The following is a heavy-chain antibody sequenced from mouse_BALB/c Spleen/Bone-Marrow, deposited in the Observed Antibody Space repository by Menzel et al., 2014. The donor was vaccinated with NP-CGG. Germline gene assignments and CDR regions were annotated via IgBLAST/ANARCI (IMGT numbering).Heavy chain of an antibody. J-gene: IGHJ3*01. CDR3: TREGYYGSSPAWFPY. V-gene: IGHV1-15*01. D-gene: IGHD1-1*01. CDR2: IDPETGGT. CDR1: GYTFTDYE. Sequence: QVQLKQSGAELVRPGASVTLSCKASGYTFTDYEMHWVKQTPVHGLEWIGTIDPETGGTAYNQKSKGKATLTADKSSSTAYMGLRSLTSEDSAVYYCTREGYYGSSPAWFPYWGQGTLVTVSA.